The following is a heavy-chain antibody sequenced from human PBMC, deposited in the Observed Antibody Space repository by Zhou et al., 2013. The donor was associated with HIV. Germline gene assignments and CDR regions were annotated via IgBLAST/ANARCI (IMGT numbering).Heavy chain of an antibody. D-gene: IGHD2-2*01. CDR2: VHPSGGSR. Sequence: QAQLVQSGAEVKKPGASVRLSCEASGDTFTKYYINWVRQAPGQGLEWMGIVHPSGGSRSYAQKFQGRLTITRDTTTGTVYMELSSLGSEDTAEYYCARERAYCSETSCHGFDYWGQGTLVIVSS. CDR3: ARERAYCSETSCHGFDY. J-gene: IGHJ4*02. V-gene: IGHV1-46*01. CDR1: GDTFTKYY.